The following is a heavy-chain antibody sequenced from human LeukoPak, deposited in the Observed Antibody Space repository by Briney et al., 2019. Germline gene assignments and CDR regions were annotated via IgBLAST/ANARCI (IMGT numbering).Heavy chain of an antibody. D-gene: IGHD3-3*01. V-gene: IGHV3-11*06. J-gene: IGHJ3*02. CDR3: ARDLLEWTSTDI. Sequence: GRFTISRDNAKNSLYLQMNSLRAEDTAVYYCARDLLEWTSTDIWGQGTMVTVSS.